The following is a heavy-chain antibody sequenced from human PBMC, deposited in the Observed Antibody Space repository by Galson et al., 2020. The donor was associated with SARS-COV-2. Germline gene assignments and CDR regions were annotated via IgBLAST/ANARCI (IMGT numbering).Heavy chain of an antibody. CDR3: ARVVYTAMLEDY. CDR1: GFTFSSYA. D-gene: IGHD5-18*01. CDR2: ISYDGSNK. Sequence: GESLKISCAASGFTFSSYAMHWVRQAPGKGLEWVAVISYDGSNKYYADSVKGRFTISRDNSKTTLYLQMNSLRAEDTAVYYCARVVYTAMLEDYWGQGTLVTVSS. J-gene: IGHJ4*02. V-gene: IGHV3-30*01.